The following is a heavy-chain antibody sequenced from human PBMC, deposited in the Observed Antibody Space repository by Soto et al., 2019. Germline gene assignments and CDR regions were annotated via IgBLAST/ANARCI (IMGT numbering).Heavy chain of an antibody. CDR3: ARHRGTGPSARYCRGGSCYFNWFDT. Sequence: DTLSLTCTVSGGSISSYYWSWIRQPPGKGLEWIGYIYYSGSTNYNPSLKSRVTISVDTSKNQFSLKLSSVTAADTAVYYCARHRGTGPSARYCRGGSCYFNWFDTCGQGTLVTVSP. CDR2: IYYSGST. V-gene: IGHV4-59*01. CDR1: GGSISSYY. J-gene: IGHJ5*02. D-gene: IGHD2-15*01.